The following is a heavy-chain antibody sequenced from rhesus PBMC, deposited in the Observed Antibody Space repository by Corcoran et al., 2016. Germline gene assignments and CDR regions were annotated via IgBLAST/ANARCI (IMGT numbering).Heavy chain of an antibody. Sequence: QVQLQESGPGLVKPSETLSLTCDVSGYSISSGYGWTWIRQSPGMGREWIGYIGGESAGTNNNPSLKSRVTISRDTSKNQFSLKMNSVTAADTAFYYCARRLWGFDYWGQGLLVTVSS. V-gene: IGHV4-127*01. CDR2: IGGESAGT. CDR1: GYSISSGYG. D-gene: IGHD7-45*01. CDR3: ARRLWGFDY. J-gene: IGHJ4*01.